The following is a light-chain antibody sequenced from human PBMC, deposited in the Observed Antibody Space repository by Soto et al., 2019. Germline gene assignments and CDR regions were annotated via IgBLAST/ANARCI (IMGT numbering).Light chain of an antibody. J-gene: IGLJ1*01. V-gene: IGLV2-14*01. CDR2: EVS. CDR1: SSDVGGYNY. Sequence: QSVLTEPASVSGSPGQSITISCTGTSSDVGGYNYVSWFQHHPGKAPKLIIYEVSYRPSGVSNRFSGSKSGDTASLTISGLXAEDEADYYCSSFTNTTTRYAFGTGTKVTVL. CDR3: SSFTNTTTRYA.